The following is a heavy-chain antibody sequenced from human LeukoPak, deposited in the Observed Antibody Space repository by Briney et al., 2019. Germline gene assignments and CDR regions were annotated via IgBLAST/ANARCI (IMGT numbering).Heavy chain of an antibody. J-gene: IGHJ6*02. CDR2: FDPEDGET. CDR1: GYTLTELS. CDR3: ATGSRSGYFLGGLYGMDV. V-gene: IGHV1-24*01. Sequence: ASVKVSCKVSGYTLTELSMQWVRQAPGKGLEWMGGFDPEDGETIYAQKFQGRVTMTEDTSTDTAYMELSSLRSEDTAVYYCATGSRSGYFLGGLYGMDVWGQGTTVTVSS. D-gene: IGHD5-12*01.